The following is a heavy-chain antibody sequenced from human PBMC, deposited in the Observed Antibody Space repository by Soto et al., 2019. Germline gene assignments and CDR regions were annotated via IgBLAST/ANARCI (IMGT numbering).Heavy chain of an antibody. V-gene: IGHV2-5*04. D-gene: IGHD4-17*01. CDR2: IYWDDDK. Sequence: QITLKESGPTLVEPTQTLTLTCTFSGFSLITPGSGVAGIRQPREKALEWLSLIYWDDDKRYIPSVKSRLTITKDTSKNQVVLQMTNMDPVDTGTYFCVPLMTAVTTFGMDVWGQGTAVTVSS. CDR1: GFSLITPGSG. J-gene: IGHJ6*02. CDR3: VPLMTAVTTFGMDV.